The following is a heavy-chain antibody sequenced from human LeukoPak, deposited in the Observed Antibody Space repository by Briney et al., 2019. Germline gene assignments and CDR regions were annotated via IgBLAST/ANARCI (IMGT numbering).Heavy chain of an antibody. CDR3: ARRGDTPMIGDH. Sequence: GGSLRLSCAASGFTFSSYGMNWVRQAPGKGLEWLSYLSNTGNIHYAQSVEGRLTISRDNAKNSLYLQMDGLRAEDTAVYYCARRGDTPMIGDHWGQGILVTVAS. CDR1: GFTFSSYG. J-gene: IGHJ4*02. V-gene: IGHV3-48*01. D-gene: IGHD5-18*01. CDR2: LSNTGNI.